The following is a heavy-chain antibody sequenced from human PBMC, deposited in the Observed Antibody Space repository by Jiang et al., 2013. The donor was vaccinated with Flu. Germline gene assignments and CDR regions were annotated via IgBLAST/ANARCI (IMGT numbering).Heavy chain of an antibody. D-gene: IGHD2-15*01. V-gene: IGHV3-7*01. CDR2: IKQDGSEK. Sequence: QLVESGGGLVQPGGSLRLSCAASGFTFSSYWMNWVRQAPGKGLEWVANIKQDGSEKYSVDSVKGRFTISRDNAKNSLYLQMNSLRAEDTAVYYCVREGGYCRGGSCYSSARYYYYGMDVWGQGTTVTVSS. CDR1: GFTFSSYW. J-gene: IGHJ6*02. CDR3: VREGGYCRGGSCYSSARYYYYGMDV.